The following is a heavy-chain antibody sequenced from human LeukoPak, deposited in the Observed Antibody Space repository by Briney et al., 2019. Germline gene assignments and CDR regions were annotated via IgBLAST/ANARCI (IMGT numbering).Heavy chain of an antibody. D-gene: IGHD6-13*01. CDR3: ARVRHSSSDY. CDR1: GYTFTSYG. Sequence: ASVKASCKASGYTFTSYGISWVRQAPGKGLEWMGWVSAYNGNTNYAQKLQGRVTMTTDTSTSTAYMELRSLRSDDTAVYYCARVRHSSSDYWGQGTLVTVSS. CDR2: VSAYNGNT. V-gene: IGHV1-18*01. J-gene: IGHJ4*02.